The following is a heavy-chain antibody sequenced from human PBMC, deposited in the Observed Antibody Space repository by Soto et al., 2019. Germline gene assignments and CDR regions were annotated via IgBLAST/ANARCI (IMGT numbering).Heavy chain of an antibody. V-gene: IGHV5-10-1*01. J-gene: IGHJ4*02. CDR3: ARQIYDSDTGPNFQYYFDS. CDR1: GYSFAGYW. CDR2: IDPSDSQT. D-gene: IGHD3-22*01. Sequence: GESLKISCSGSGYSFAGYWITWVRQKPWKGLEWMGRIDPSDSQTYYSPSFRGHVTISVTKSITTVFLQWSSLRASDTAVYYCARQIYDSDTGPNFQYYFDSWGQGTPVTVSS.